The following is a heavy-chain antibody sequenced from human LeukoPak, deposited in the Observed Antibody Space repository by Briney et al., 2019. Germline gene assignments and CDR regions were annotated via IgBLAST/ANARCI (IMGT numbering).Heavy chain of an antibody. D-gene: IGHD3-10*01. V-gene: IGHV4-34*01. CDR1: GGSFSGYY. J-gene: IGHJ4*02. CDR3: AGYMVRGVIISDY. CDR2: INHSGST. Sequence: ASETLSLTCAVYGGSFSGYYWSWIRQPPGKGLEWIGEINHSGSTNYNPSLKSRVTISVDTSKNQFSLKLSSVTAADTAVYYCAGYMVRGVIISDYWGQGTLVTVSS.